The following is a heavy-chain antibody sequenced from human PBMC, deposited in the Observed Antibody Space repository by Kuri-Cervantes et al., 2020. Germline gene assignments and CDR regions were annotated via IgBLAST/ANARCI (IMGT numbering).Heavy chain of an antibody. CDR1: GYTFTSYY. J-gene: IGHJ4*02. V-gene: IGHV1-46*01. CDR3: ARARIQLRASDY. Sequence: ASGKVSCKASGYTFTSYYMHWVRQAPGQGLEWMGIINPSGGSTSYAQKFQGRVTMTRDTSTSTVYMELSSLRSEDTAVYYCARARIQLRASDYWGQGTLVTVSS. D-gene: IGHD5-18*01. CDR2: INPSGGST.